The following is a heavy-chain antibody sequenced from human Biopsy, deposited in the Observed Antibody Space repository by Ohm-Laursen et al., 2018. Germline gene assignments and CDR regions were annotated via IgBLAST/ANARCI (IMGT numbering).Heavy chain of an antibody. CDR3: ARDPLNGHKHFDY. CDR2: INCKTGAT. CDR1: SYTFTDYN. D-gene: IGHD2-8*01. V-gene: IGHV1-2*02. Sequence: ASVKVSCKASSYTFTDYNIHWMRQAPGQGLEWLGYINCKTGATNYAQKFQGTVTMTRDTSISTAYLALGSLKSADTAIYYCARDPLNGHKHFDYWGQGSLVTASS. J-gene: IGHJ4*02.